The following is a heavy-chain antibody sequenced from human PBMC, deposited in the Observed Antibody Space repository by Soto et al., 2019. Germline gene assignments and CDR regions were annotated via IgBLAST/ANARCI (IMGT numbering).Heavy chain of an antibody. CDR2: TYYRSKWYN. V-gene: IGHV6-1*01. CDR3: ARAPGIAVAGTPQNWFDP. J-gene: IGHJ5*02. Sequence: SQTLSLTCAISGDSVSSNSAAWNWIRQSPSRGLEWLGRTYYRSKWYNDYAVSVKSRITINPDTSKNQFSLQLNSVTPEDTAVSYRARAPGIAVAGTPQNWFDPWRQGTLVTVSS. D-gene: IGHD6-19*01. CDR1: GDSVSSNSAA.